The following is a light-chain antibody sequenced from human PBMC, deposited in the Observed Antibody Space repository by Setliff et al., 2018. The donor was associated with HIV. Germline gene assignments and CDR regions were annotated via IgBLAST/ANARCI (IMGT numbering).Light chain of an antibody. Sequence: SVLTQPRSVSGSPGQSVTISCTGTASDIGNYKYVSWYQQQPDKAPKLIIYDVTKRPSGVPDRFSGSKSGNTASLTISGLQSEDEGDYFCCSYAGTYTSLYVFGAGTKATVL. V-gene: IGLV2-11*01. J-gene: IGLJ1*01. CDR2: DVT. CDR3: CSYAGTYTSLYV. CDR1: ASDIGNYKY.